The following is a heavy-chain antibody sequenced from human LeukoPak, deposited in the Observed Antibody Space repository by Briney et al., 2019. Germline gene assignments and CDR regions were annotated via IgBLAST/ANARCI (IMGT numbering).Heavy chain of an antibody. CDR1: GFTFDDYG. D-gene: IGHD3-10*01. Sequence: GGSLRLSCAASGFTFDDYGMSWVRQAPGKGLVWVSRINSDGSSTSYADSVKGRFTISRDNAKNTLYLQMNSLRAEDTAVYYCVRDQSYYYGSGSPLDYWGQGTLVTVSS. J-gene: IGHJ4*02. CDR2: INSDGSST. CDR3: VRDQSYYYGSGSPLDY. V-gene: IGHV3-74*01.